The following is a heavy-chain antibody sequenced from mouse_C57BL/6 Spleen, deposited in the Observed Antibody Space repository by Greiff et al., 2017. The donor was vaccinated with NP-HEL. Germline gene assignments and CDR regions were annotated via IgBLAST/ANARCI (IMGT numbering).Heavy chain of an antibody. CDR2: TNPTNGRT. D-gene: IGHD1-1*01. CDR3: ARIKKIVATYVDY. V-gene: IGHV1S81*02. Sequence: QVQLQQPGAELVKAGASVKMSCKASGYTFTSYWMHWVKQRLGQGLEWFAETNPTNGRTYYNEKFKSKATLTVDKSSSTAYMLLSGPTFEDSAVYYGARIKKIVATYVDYCGQGTTLTVSS. CDR1: GYTFTSYW. J-gene: IGHJ2*01.